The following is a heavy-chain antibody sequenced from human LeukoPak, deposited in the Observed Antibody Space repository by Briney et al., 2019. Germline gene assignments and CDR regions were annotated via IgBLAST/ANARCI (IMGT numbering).Heavy chain of an antibody. Sequence: GGSLRLSCAASGFTFSSYSMNWVRQAPGEGLEWVSSISSSSSYIYYADSVKDRFTISRDNAKNSLYLQMNSLRAEDTAVYYCARASGYSSGWSRVYFDYWGQGTLVTVSS. D-gene: IGHD6-19*01. J-gene: IGHJ4*02. V-gene: IGHV3-21*01. CDR1: GFTFSSYS. CDR2: ISSSSSYI. CDR3: ARASGYSSGWSRVYFDY.